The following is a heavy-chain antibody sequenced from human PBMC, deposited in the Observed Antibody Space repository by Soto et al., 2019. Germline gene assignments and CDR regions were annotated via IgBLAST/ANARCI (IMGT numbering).Heavy chain of an antibody. Sequence: HPGGSLRLSCAASGFTFSNYAIHWVRQAPGKGLEWVAVISFDGSTNYNPSLKSRVTISVDTSKNQFSLKLTSVTAADTAVYYCARDKITGLFDYWGQGTLVTVSS. J-gene: IGHJ4*02. D-gene: IGHD2-8*02. CDR2: ISFDGSTN. CDR3: ARDKITGLFDY. V-gene: IGHV3-30-3*01. CDR1: GFTFSNYA.